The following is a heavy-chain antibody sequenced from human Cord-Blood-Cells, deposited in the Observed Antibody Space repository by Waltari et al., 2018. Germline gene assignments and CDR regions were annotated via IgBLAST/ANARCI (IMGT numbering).Heavy chain of an antibody. CDR2: ICSGGSR. CDR3: AREAGTTYGS. Sequence: EVQLVESGGGLIQPGGSLRLSCAASGFTVSITYMSWVRQAPGKVLESVSGICSGGSRYSAASLKGRLPRSRDNSKSSLDLQMNRRRAEDTAVYYCAREAGTTYGSWGQGTLVTVSS. V-gene: IGHV3-53*01. CDR1: GFTVSITY. D-gene: IGHD1-7*01. J-gene: IGHJ4*02.